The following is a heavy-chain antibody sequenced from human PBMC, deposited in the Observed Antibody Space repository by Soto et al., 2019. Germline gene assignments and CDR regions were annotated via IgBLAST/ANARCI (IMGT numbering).Heavy chain of an antibody. D-gene: IGHD5-18*01. Sequence: ASVNVSCKASGYTFTDYASHWVRQAPGQRLEWMGWMNAGVGNTLYSQKFQGRITITRDTSASTAYMELNSLKSEDTAIYYCARDTGYTFGSLNYWGPGTLVTVSS. CDR2: MNAGVGNT. CDR1: GYTFTDYA. CDR3: ARDTGYTFGSLNY. J-gene: IGHJ4*02. V-gene: IGHV1-3*01.